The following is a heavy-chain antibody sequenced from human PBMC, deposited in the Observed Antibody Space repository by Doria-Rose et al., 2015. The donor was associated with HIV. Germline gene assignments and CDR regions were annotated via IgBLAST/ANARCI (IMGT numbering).Heavy chain of an antibody. D-gene: IGHD6-13*01. CDR2: LVSDDER. J-gene: IGHJ4*02. V-gene: IGHV2-26*01. CDR1: GVSLSSPGMD. Sequence: QITLKESGPVLAKPTETLTLTCTVSGVSLSSPGMDVSWIRQPPGQALEWLATLVSDDERSYITSLKIRLTISRITSKSQVLLTMTDMDPVYTATYYCARIKSSRWYHKYYFDFWGQGTLVIVSA. CDR3: ARIKSSRWYHKYYFDF.